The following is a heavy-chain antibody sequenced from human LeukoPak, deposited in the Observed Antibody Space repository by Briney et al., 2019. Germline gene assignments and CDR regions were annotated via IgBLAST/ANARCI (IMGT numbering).Heavy chain of an antibody. CDR3: ATWEGSSWYVPFDY. V-gene: IGHV1-24*01. CDR2: FDPEDGET. CDR1: GYTLTELS. D-gene: IGHD6-13*01. J-gene: IGHJ4*02. Sequence: GASVKVSCKVSGYTLTELSMHWVRQAPGKGLEWMGGFDPEDGETIYAQKFQGRVTMTEDTSTDTAYMELSSLRSEDTAVYYCATWEGSSWYVPFDYWGQGTLVTVSS.